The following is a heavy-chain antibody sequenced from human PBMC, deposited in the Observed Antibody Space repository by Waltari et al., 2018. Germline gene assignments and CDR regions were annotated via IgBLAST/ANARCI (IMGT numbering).Heavy chain of an antibody. Sequence: QVQLQESGPGLVKPSRTLSLTCAVSGGSISRSNWWSWVRQPPGKGLEWIGEIYYSGSTNYNPSLKSRVTISVDTSKNQFSLKLSSVTAADTAVYYCAGGDFDWSIRHWFDPWGQGTLVTVSS. CDR1: GGSISRSNW. CDR3: AGGDFDWSIRHWFDP. CDR2: IYYSGST. J-gene: IGHJ5*02. D-gene: IGHD3-9*01. V-gene: IGHV4-4*02.